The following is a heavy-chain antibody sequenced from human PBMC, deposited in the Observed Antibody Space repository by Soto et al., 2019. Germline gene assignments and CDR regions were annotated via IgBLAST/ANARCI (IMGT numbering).Heavy chain of an antibody. CDR2: ISYSGST. D-gene: IGHD3-3*01. V-gene: IGHV4-31*03. CDR1: GGSFSGGGYY. J-gene: IGHJ3*02. Sequence: ASETLSLTCTVSGGSFSGGGYYWSWIRQHPGKGLEWMGYISYSGSTKYKPSLQSRITISVDTSENQFSLRLTSVTAADTAIYLCARTSIFGVVLNAFDIWGQGTLVTVSS. CDR3: ARTSIFGVVLNAFDI.